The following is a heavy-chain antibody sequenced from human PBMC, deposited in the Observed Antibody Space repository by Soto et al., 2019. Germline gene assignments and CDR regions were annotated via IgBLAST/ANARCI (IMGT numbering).Heavy chain of an antibody. D-gene: IGHD2-15*01. CDR1: GYTFTGYY. J-gene: IGHJ5*02. CDR3: ARAKCSGGSCYNWFDP. Sequence: ASVKVSCKASGYTFTGYYMHWVRQAPGQGLEWMGWINPNSGGTNYAQKFQGWVTMTRDTSISTAYMELSRLRSEDTAVYYCARAKCSGGSCYNWFDPWGQGTLVTVSS. V-gene: IGHV1-2*04. CDR2: INPNSGGT.